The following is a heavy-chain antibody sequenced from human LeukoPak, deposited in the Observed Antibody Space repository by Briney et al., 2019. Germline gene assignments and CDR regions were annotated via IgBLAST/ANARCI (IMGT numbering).Heavy chain of an antibody. CDR3: ARLYLPANRFDY. V-gene: IGHV4-38-2*02. Sequence: TSETLSLTCTVSGYSISSGYYWGWIRQPPGKGREWIGSIYHIGGTFYNPSLKILVPISLDRSRNKFSRKLTSVTPADTAVFYFARLYLPANRFDYWGQGTLVTVSS. J-gene: IGHJ4*02. CDR1: GYSISSGYY. CDR2: IYHIGGT. D-gene: IGHD1-14*01.